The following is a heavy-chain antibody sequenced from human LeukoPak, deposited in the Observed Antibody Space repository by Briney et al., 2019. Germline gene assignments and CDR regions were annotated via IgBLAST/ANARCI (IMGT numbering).Heavy chain of an antibody. CDR1: GSISSYY. CDR2: SYFTGNP. Sequence: SETLSLTCIVSGSISSYYWTWIRQPPGKGLEWIGHSYFTGNPNYNPSLKSRVTISVDPPKNQFSLKLTSVTAADTAVYYCAGLRSTVAWASFDYLGQGNLVTVSS. J-gene: IGHJ4*02. V-gene: IGHV4-59*08. D-gene: IGHD4-23*01. CDR3: AGLRSTVAWASFDY.